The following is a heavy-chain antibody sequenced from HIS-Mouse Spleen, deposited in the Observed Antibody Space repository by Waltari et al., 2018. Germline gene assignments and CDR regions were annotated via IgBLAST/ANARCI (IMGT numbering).Heavy chain of an antibody. CDR2: IKQDGSEK. CDR3: AREGDSGSYFDY. CDR1: GFTFSSYW. J-gene: IGHJ4*02. D-gene: IGHD1-26*01. V-gene: IGHV3-7*01. Sequence: EVQLVESGGGLVQPGGSLRLSCAASGFTFSSYWMLWVGQAPGKGLEWVANIKQDGSEKYYVDSVKGRFTISRDNAKNSLYLQMNSLRAEDTAVYYCAREGDSGSYFDYWGQGTLVTVSS.